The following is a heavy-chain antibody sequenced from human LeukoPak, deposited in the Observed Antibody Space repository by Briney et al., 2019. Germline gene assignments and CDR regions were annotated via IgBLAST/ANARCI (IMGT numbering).Heavy chain of an antibody. CDR2: ISAYNGNT. CDR3: ARVPGLLWFGESPGAFDI. CDR1: GYTFTSYG. Sequence: RASVKVSCKASGYTFTSYGISWVRQAPGQGLEWMGWISAYNGNTNYAQKFQGRVTITADKSTSTAYMELSSLRSEDTAVYYCARVPGLLWFGESPGAFDIWGQGTMVTVSS. V-gene: IGHV1-18*01. J-gene: IGHJ3*02. D-gene: IGHD3-10*01.